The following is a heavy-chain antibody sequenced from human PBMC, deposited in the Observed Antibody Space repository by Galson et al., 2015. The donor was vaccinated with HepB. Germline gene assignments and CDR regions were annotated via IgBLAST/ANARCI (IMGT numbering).Heavy chain of an antibody. J-gene: IGHJ4*02. V-gene: IGHV3-7*01. CDR1: GFTFSSYW. D-gene: IGHD2-15*01. CDR2: IKQDRSNK. Sequence: SLRLSCAASGFTFSSYWMTWVRQTPGKGLECVANIKQDRSNKYYVDSVKGRFTISRDNSKNTLNLQMNSLRAEDTAVYYCASARGGYGDHWGQGTLVTVSS. CDR3: ASARGGYGDH.